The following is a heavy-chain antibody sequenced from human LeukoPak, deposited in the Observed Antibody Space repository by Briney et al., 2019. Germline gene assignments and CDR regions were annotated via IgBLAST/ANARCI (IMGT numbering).Heavy chain of an antibody. V-gene: IGHV3-11*01. Sequence: PGGSLRLSCAASGFTFSDYYLSWIRQAPGKGLEWVSYISGNDPTIYYADSVKGRFIISRDNAKNSLYLQMNSLRAEDTALYYCARGGFGESDYYMDVWGKGTTVTVSS. D-gene: IGHD3-10*01. J-gene: IGHJ6*03. CDR3: ARGGFGESDYYMDV. CDR2: ISGNDPTI. CDR1: GFTFSDYY.